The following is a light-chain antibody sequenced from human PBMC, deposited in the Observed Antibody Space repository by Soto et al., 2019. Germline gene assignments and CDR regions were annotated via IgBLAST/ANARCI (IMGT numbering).Light chain of an antibody. V-gene: IGKV3-11*01. CDR3: QQRSNWRGT. Sequence: IVLTQSPAPLSFSPGERATLSCRASQSVSSYLAWYQQKPGQAPRLLIYDASNRATGIPARFSGSGSGTDFTLTISSLEPEDFAVYYCQQRSNWRGTFGGGTKVDIK. CDR2: DAS. J-gene: IGKJ4*01. CDR1: QSVSSY.